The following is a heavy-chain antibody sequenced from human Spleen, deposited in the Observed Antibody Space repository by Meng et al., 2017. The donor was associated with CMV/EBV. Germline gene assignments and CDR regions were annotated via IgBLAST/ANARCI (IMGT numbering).Heavy chain of an antibody. CDR3: TTFHSAVKDY. V-gene: IGHV3-15*01. Sequence: CVASAFSFSDAGMSWVRQAPGKGLEWVGRIKTKADGGTTHYAAPVKGRFTISRDDSKNMLYLQMNSLKTEDTGVYYCTTFHSAVKDYWGQGTLVTVSS. CDR2: IKTKADGGTT. J-gene: IGHJ4*02. CDR1: AFSFSDAG.